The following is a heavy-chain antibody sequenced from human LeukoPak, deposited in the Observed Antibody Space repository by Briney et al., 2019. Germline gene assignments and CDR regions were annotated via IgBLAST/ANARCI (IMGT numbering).Heavy chain of an antibody. D-gene: IGHD3-16*01. CDR3: ASARHGDYVWDY. CDR1: GYSFTYW. J-gene: IGHJ4*02. V-gene: IGHV5-51*01. CDR2: IYSGDSHT. Sequence: GESLKISRKGSGYSFTYWIGWVRQMPGKGLEWMGIIYSGDSHTKYSPSFQGRVTISVDKSITTAYLQWSSLEASDTAMYYCASARHGDYVWDYWGQGTLVTVSS.